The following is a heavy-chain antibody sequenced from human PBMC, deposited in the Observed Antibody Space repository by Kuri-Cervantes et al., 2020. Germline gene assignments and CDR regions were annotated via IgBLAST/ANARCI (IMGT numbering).Heavy chain of an antibody. J-gene: IGHJ3*02. D-gene: IGHD3-3*01. Sequence: GGSLRLSCKGSGYSFTSYWIGWVRQMPGKGLEWMGIIYPGDSDTRYSPSFQGQVTISADKSISTAYLQWGSLKASDTAMYYCARYEDPYYDFWSGYYNAFDIWGQGTMVTVSS. V-gene: IGHV5-51*01. CDR3: ARYEDPYYDFWSGYYNAFDI. CDR2: IYPGDSDT. CDR1: GYSFTSYW.